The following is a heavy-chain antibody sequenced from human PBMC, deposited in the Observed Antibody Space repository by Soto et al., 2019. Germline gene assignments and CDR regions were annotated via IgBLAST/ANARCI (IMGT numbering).Heavy chain of an antibody. Sequence: GASVKVSCKASGYTFTGYYMHWVRQAPGQGLEWMGWINPNSGGTNYAQKFQGWVTMTRDTSISTAYMELSRLRSDDTAVYYCARSARPYNRNYAAGYWGQGTLVTVSS. CDR2: INPNSGGT. D-gene: IGHD1-7*01. V-gene: IGHV1-2*04. CDR3: ARSARPYNRNYAAGY. J-gene: IGHJ4*02. CDR1: GYTFTGYY.